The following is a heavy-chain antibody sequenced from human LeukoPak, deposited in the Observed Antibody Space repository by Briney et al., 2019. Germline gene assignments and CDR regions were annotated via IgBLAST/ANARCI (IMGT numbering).Heavy chain of an antibody. Sequence: PGGSLRLSCAASGFTFSSYSMNWVRQAPGKGLEWVSSISSSSSYIYYADSVKGRFTISRDNAKNSLYLQMNSLRAEDTAVYYCARDGSWLRLGNAFDIWGQGTMVTVSS. V-gene: IGHV3-21*01. CDR2: ISSSSSYI. J-gene: IGHJ3*02. D-gene: IGHD5-12*01. CDR3: ARDGSWLRLGNAFDI. CDR1: GFTFSSYS.